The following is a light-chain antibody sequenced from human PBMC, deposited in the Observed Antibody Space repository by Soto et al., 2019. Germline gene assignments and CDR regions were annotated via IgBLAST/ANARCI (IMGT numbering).Light chain of an antibody. V-gene: IGKV1-5*01. CDR3: QQYNTYSSLT. CDR2: DAS. Sequence: DIQMTQSPSTLSASVGDRVTITCRASQSISSWLAWYQQKLGRAPRLLIYDASSLESGVPSRFSGSGYGTGFTLTISSLQPDDFATYYCQQYNTYSSLTFGGGTKVDIK. J-gene: IGKJ4*01. CDR1: QSISSW.